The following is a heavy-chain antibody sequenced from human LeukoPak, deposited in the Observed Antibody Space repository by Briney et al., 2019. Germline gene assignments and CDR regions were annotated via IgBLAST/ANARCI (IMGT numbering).Heavy chain of an antibody. D-gene: IGHD3-22*01. CDR1: GASIRSYY. J-gene: IGHJ4*02. CDR2: IYYSGST. Sequence: SETLSLTCTVSGASIRSYYWNWLRQPPGKGLEWIGYIYYSGSTKYNPSLKRRATRSMDTSKHHFTQKLSSVTAADTAVYYGARDTRSYDSSGYYFSDFWGQGTLVTVSS. V-gene: IGHV4-59*01. CDR3: ARDTRSYDSSGYYFSDF.